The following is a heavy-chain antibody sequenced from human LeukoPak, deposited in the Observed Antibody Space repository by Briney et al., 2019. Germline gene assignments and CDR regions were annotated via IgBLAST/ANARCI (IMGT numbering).Heavy chain of an antibody. D-gene: IGHD1-14*01. J-gene: IGHJ4*02. Sequence: GGSPRLSCAASGFTFSNYWMHWFRQAPGKGLVWVSRIKTDGSETGYADSVKGRFTISRDNAKNTLYLQMNSLRAEDTAVYYCSKPLADNGDHWGQGTLVTVSS. CDR2: IKTDGSET. V-gene: IGHV3-74*01. CDR1: GFTFSNYW. CDR3: SKPLADNGDH.